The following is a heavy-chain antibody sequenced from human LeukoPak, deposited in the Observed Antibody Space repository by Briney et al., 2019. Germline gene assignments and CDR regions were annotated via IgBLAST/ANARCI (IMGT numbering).Heavy chain of an antibody. CDR3: TGPSD. V-gene: IGHV3-15*01. CDR2: IKGEAAGGTT. CDR1: GLSVSDAW. J-gene: IGHJ4*02. Sequence: GGSLRLSCAASGLSVSDAWMSWVRQAPGKGLEWVGRIKGEAAGGTTDYVASVKGRFTISRDGAKNTLYLQMNNLKSEDTAVYYCTGPSDWGQGTLVTVSS.